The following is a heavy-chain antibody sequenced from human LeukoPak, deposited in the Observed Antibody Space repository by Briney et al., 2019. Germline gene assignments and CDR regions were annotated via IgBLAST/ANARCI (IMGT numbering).Heavy chain of an antibody. V-gene: IGHV1-69*01. CDR2: IIPIFGTA. Sequence: SVKVSFKASGGTFSSYAISWVRQAPGQGLEWMGGIIPIFGTANYAQKFQGRVTITADESTSTAYMELSSLRSEDTAVYYCARDGCSGGSCYSDGDYWGQGTLVTVSS. CDR3: ARDGCSGGSCYSDGDY. J-gene: IGHJ4*02. D-gene: IGHD2-15*01. CDR1: GGTFSSYA.